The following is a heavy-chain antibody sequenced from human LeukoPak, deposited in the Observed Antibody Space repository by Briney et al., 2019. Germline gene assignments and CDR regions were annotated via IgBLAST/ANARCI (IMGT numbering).Heavy chain of an antibody. V-gene: IGHV4-39*01. CDR3: ARHRMYYYDSSGRGVADAFDI. CDR1: GGSISSSSYY. D-gene: IGHD3-22*01. J-gene: IGHJ3*02. Sequence: SETLSLTCTVSGGSISSSSYYWGWIRQPPGKGLEWIGSIYYSGSTYYNPSLKSRVTISVDTSKNQFSLKLSSVTAADTAAYYCARHRMYYYDSSGRGVADAFDIWGQGTMVTVSS. CDR2: IYYSGST.